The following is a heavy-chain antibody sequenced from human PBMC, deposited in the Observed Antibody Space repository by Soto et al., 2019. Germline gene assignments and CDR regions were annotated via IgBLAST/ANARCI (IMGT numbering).Heavy chain of an antibody. V-gene: IGHV4-38-2*02. CDR2: IYHSGST. Sequence: PSGTLSLTCAVSGYSISSGYYWGWIRQPPGKGLEWIGSIYHSGSTYYNPSLKSRVTISVDTSKNQFSLKLSSVTAADTAVYYCARDPIRIVGATTKGAGYNWFDPWGQGTLVTVSS. CDR1: GYSISSGYY. CDR3: ARDPIRIVGATTKGAGYNWFDP. J-gene: IGHJ5*02. D-gene: IGHD1-26*01.